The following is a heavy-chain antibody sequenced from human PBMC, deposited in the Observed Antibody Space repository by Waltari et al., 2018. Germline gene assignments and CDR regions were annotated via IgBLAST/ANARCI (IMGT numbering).Heavy chain of an antibody. CDR1: GGSISSSSYY. CDR3: ARHARGYSYGYNGAFGY. Sequence: QLQLQESGPGLVKPSETLSLTCTVSGGSISSSSYYWGWIRQPPGKGLEWIGSSYYSGSTYYNPSLKSRVTISVDTSKNQFSRKLSSVTAADTAVYYCARHARGYSYGYNGAFGYWGQGTLVTVSS. D-gene: IGHD5-18*01. V-gene: IGHV4-39*07. CDR2: SYYSGST. J-gene: IGHJ4*02.